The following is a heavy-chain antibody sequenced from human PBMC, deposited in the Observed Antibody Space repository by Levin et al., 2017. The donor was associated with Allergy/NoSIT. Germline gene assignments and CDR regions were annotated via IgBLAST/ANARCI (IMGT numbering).Heavy chain of an antibody. V-gene: IGHV1-2*02. CDR1: EYTFTGYY. Sequence: NPGESLKISCKASEYTFTGYYMHWVRQAPGQGLEWMGWINPNSGGTDYAQKFQGRVSMTRDTSISTAYMELSRLRSDDTAIYYCAREWGDGSGSHSAWFDPWGQGTLVTVSS. CDR3: AREWGDGSGSHSAWFDP. J-gene: IGHJ5*02. D-gene: IGHD3-10*01. CDR2: INPNSGGT.